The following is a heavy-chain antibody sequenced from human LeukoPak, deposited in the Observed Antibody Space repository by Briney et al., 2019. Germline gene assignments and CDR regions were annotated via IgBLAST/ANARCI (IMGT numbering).Heavy chain of an antibody. CDR1: GYTFTSYD. CDR2: MNPNSGNT. Sequence: ASVKVSCTASGYTFTSYDINWVRQATGQGLEWMGWMNPNSGNTGYAQKFQGRVTITRNTSISTAYMELSSLRSEDTAVYYCAGLAYCSSTSCYGFGPRGQGTLVTVSS. CDR3: AGLAYCSSTSCYGFGP. J-gene: IGHJ5*02. V-gene: IGHV1-8*03. D-gene: IGHD2-2*01.